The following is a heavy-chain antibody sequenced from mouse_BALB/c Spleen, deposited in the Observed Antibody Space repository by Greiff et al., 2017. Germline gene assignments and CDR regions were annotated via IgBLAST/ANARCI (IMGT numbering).Heavy chain of an antibody. Sequence: EVKVEESGGGLVKPGGSLKLSCAASGFTFSSYAMSWVRQTPEKRLEWVASISSGGSTYYPDSVKGRFTISRDNARNILYLQMSSLRSEDTAMYYCARGGLRFPYYFDYWGQGTTLTVSS. CDR2: ISSGGST. J-gene: IGHJ2*01. CDR1: GFTFSSYA. CDR3: ARGGLRFPYYFDY. V-gene: IGHV5-6-5*01. D-gene: IGHD1-1*01.